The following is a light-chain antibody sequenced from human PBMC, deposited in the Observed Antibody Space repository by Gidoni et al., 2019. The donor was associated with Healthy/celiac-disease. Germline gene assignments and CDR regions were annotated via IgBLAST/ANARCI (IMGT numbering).Light chain of an antibody. J-gene: IGKJ3*01. V-gene: IGKV1D-12*01. CDR3: QQANSFRLIT. CDR2: AAS. CDR1: QGIRSG. Sequence: DIQMTQSPSSVSASVGDRVTITCLASQGIRSGLAWYQQKPGKDPTLLIYAASSLQSGVPSRFSGSGSGTDFTLTISSLQPEDFATYYCQQANSFRLITFGPGTKVDIK.